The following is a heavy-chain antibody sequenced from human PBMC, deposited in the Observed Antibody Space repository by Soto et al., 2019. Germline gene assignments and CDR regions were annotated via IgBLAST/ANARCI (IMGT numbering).Heavy chain of an antibody. D-gene: IGHD3-16*02. V-gene: IGHV3-11*01. CDR1: GFTFSDYY. Sequence: QVQLVESGGGLVKPGGSLRLSCAASGFTFSDYYMSWIRQAPGKGLEWVSHISSSGSTIYYADSVKGRFTISRDNAKNSLYLQVNSLRAGDTAVYYCASYGALHLGELSQYYFDYWGQGTLVTVSS. J-gene: IGHJ4*02. CDR3: ASYGALHLGELSQYYFDY. CDR2: ISSSGSTI.